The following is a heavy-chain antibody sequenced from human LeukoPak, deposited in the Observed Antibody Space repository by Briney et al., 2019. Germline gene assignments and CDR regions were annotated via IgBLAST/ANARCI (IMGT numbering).Heavy chain of an antibody. J-gene: IGHJ4*02. D-gene: IGHD1-26*01. CDR2: IKHDGSVK. CDR3: ATQWGPRD. CDR1: GFTFSTYW. V-gene: IGHV3-7*05. Sequence: GWSLRLSCAASGFTFSTYWMNWVRQAPGKGLEWVANIKHDGSVKNYVDSVRGRFNISRDNAKNSLYLQMDSLRVEDTALYYCATQWGPRDWGQGTLVTVSS.